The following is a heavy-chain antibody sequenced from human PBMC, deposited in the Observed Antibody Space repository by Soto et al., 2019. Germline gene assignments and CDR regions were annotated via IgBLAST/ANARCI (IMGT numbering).Heavy chain of an antibody. J-gene: IGHJ4*02. CDR3: GDIVVVVAAGLGY. V-gene: IGHV3-23*01. CDR1: GFTFSSYA. D-gene: IGHD2-15*01. CDR2: ISGSGGST. Sequence: GGSLRLSCAASGFTFSSYAMSWVRQAPGKGLEWVSAISGSGGSTYYADSVKGRFTISRDNSKNTLYLQMNSLRAEDTAVYYCGDIVVVVAAGLGYWGQGTLVTVSS.